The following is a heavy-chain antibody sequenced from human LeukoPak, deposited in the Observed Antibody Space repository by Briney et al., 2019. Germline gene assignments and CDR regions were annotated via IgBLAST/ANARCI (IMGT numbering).Heavy chain of an antibody. Sequence: ASVKASCKASGYTFTSYDINWVRQATGQGLEWMGWMNPNSGNTGYAQKFQGRVTMTRNTSISTAYMELSSLRSEDTAVYYCARVAKRSLDYYGSGTDAFDIWGQGTMVTVSS. CDR3: ARVAKRSLDYYGSGTDAFDI. D-gene: IGHD3-10*01. CDR2: MNPNSGNT. J-gene: IGHJ3*02. V-gene: IGHV1-8*01. CDR1: GYTFTSYD.